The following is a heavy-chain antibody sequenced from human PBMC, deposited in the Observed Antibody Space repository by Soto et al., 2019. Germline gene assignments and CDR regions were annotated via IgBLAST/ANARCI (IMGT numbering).Heavy chain of an antibody. Sequence: GGSLRLSCAASGFTFSSYSMNWVRQAPGKGLEWVSSISSSSSYIYYADSVKGRFTISRDNAKNSLYLQMNSLRAEDTAVYYCERVCRSYYYYYGMDVSGRVRTVTVSS. CDR3: ERVCRSYYYYYGMDV. CDR2: ISSSSSYI. J-gene: IGHJ6*01. CDR1: GFTFSSYS. V-gene: IGHV3-21*01.